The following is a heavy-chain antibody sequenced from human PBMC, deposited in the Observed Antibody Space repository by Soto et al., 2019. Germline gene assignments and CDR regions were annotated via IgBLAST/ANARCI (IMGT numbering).Heavy chain of an antibody. J-gene: IGHJ4*02. CDR1: GFTVSSYG. CDR2: ISRDGGTK. CDR3: TGEVASGY. V-gene: IGHV3-30*03. D-gene: IGHD2-8*02. Sequence: QVQLVESGGGVVQPGRSLRLSCAASGFTVSSYGMHWVRQAPGKGLEWVAVISRDGGTKYYADSVKGRFTISKDNSRNTLFLEMNSLRGGDMAVYYCTGEVASGYWGQGTLVTVSS.